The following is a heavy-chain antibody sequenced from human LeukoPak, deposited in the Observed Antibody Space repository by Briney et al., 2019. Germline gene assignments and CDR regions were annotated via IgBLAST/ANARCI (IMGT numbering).Heavy chain of an antibody. V-gene: IGHV1-46*01. CDR3: DRDGNYYDISGYYYLDY. J-gene: IGHJ4*02. CDR1: GYPFTSYH. D-gene: IGHD3-22*01. Sequence: ASAKVPCKASGYPFTSYHMHWVRPAPRQRLEWKGIVNPSGDSTKYPQKFQGTVTMTRDTSARTVYMELSRLRSEQTAVYLCDRDGNYYDISGYYYLDYWGQRTLVTVSS. CDR2: VNPSGDST.